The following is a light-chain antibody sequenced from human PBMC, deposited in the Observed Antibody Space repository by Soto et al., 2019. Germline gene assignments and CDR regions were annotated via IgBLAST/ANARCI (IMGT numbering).Light chain of an antibody. CDR3: QQYGSSPGYT. V-gene: IGKV3-20*01. CDR2: GAS. Sequence: EIVLTQSPGTLSLSPGERATLSCRASQSVSSSYLAWYQQKPGKAPRLLIYGASSRATGIPDRFSGSGSGTEFTLTISRLEPEDFAVYYCQQYGSSPGYTFGQGTKLEIK. CDR1: QSVSSSY. J-gene: IGKJ2*01.